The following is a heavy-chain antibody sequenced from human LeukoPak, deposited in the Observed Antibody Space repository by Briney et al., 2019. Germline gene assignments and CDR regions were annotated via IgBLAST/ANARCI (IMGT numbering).Heavy chain of an antibody. D-gene: IGHD3-22*01. CDR2: ISSSSNYI. J-gene: IGHJ4*02. V-gene: IGHV3-21*01. CDR1: GFTFSRYG. CDR3: ARVSGYSDSSGYYYYFDH. Sequence: GGSLRLSCAASGFTFSRYGMHWVRQAPGKGLEWVSSISSSSNYIYYADSVKGRFTISRDNAKNSLYLQMNSLRAEDTAVYYCARVSGYSDSSGYYYYFDHWGQGTLVTVSS.